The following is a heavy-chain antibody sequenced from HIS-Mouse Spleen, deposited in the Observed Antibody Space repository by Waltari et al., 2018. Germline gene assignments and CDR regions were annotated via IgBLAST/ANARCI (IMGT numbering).Heavy chain of an antibody. V-gene: IGHV4-34*01. CDR2: INHSGST. J-gene: IGHJ5*02. Sequence: QVQLQQWGAGLLKPSETLSLTCAVYGGSFSGSYLSWIRQPPGKGLEWIGEINHSGSTNYNPSLKSRVTISVDTSKNQFSLKLSSVTAADTAVYYCASSVLHEWFDPWGQGTLVTVSS. D-gene: IGHD3-10*01. CDR3: ASSVLHEWFDP. CDR1: GGSFSGSY.